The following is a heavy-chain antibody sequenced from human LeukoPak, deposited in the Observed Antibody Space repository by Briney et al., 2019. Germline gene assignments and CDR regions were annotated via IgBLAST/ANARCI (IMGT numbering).Heavy chain of an antibody. J-gene: IGHJ1*01. D-gene: IGHD3-22*01. Sequence: GGSLRLSCAASGFTVSRKYMSWVRQAPGKGLEWVSLLYSDGTTRYADSVKGRFTISRDNSENTLHLQMNTLRAEDTAVYYCARGPNPYYYDSSGYTFQHWGQGTLVTVSS. CDR1: GFTVSRKY. CDR3: ARGPNPYYYDSSGYTFQH. V-gene: IGHV3-66*01. CDR2: LYSDGTT.